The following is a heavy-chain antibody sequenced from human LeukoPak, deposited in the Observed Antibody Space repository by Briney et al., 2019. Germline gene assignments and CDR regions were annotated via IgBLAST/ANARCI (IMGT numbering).Heavy chain of an antibody. CDR1: GFTFSSYA. CDR2: ISYDGSNK. V-gene: IGHV3-30*04. J-gene: IGHJ4*02. D-gene: IGHD3-16*01. CDR3: ARDPVVRAKDWGTNFDY. Sequence: GGSLRLSCAASGFTFSSYAVHWVRQAPGKGLEWVAVISYDGSNKYYADSVKGRFTISRDNSKNTLYLQMNSLRAEDTAVYYCARDPVVRAKDWGTNFDYWGQGTLVTVSS.